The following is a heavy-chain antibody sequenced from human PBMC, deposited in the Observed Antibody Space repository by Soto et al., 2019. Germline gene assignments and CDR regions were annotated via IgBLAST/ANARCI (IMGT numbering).Heavy chain of an antibody. CDR1: GFTFSNAW. CDR2: IKSKTDGGTT. CDR3: PTGYSRYFDCLLGYHKSPNPFDP. J-gene: IGHJ5*01. D-gene: IGHD3-9*01. V-gene: IGHV3-15*07. Sequence: EVQLVESGGGLVKPGGSLRLSCAASGFTFSNAWMNWVRQAPGKGLEWVGRIKSKTDGGTTDYAAPVKGRITISSDDSKNTLYLQMNSLKAEDTAVYECPTGYSRYFDCLLGYHKSPNPFDPWGQGTPVTVSS.